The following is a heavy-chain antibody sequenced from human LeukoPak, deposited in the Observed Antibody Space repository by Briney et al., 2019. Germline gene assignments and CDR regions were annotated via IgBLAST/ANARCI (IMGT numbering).Heavy chain of an antibody. D-gene: IGHD2-15*01. Sequence: GGALRVSCAVPVAPASGYSVNWVRQGLGRGREWISIIMSDILSGSVIYADSVRGRFTISRDNAKNSLYLQMNSLTDEDTAVYYCVRGRYCSGGGCYFDYWGQGTQVTVSS. J-gene: IGHJ4*02. CDR2: IMSDILSGSV. V-gene: IGHV3-48*02. CDR1: VAPASGYS. CDR3: VRGRYCSGGGCYFDY.